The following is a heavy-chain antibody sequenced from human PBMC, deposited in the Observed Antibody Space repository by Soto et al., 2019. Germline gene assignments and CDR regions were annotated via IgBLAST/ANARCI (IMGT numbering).Heavy chain of an antibody. CDR3: ARDSPFTISGVVTPYYFDY. V-gene: IGHV3-48*01. CDR2: ISSSSSTI. CDR1: GFTFSSYS. J-gene: IGHJ4*02. D-gene: IGHD3-3*01. Sequence: EVQLVESGGGLVQPGGSLRLSCAASGFTFSSYSMNWVRQAPGKGLEWVSYISSSSSTIYYADSVKGRFTISRDNAKNSLYLQMNSLRAEDTAVYYCARDSPFTISGVVTPYYFDYWGQGTLVTVSS.